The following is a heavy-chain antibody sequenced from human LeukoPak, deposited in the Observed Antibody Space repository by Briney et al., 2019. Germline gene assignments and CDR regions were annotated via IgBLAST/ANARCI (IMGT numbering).Heavy chain of an antibody. Sequence: SGTLSLTCAVSGGSISSSNWWSWVRQPPGKGLEWIGEIYHSGSTNYNPSLKSRVTISVDKSKNQFSLKLSSVTAADTAVYYCARDRRGSSCAALFDYWGPGTLVTVSS. CDR1: GGSISSSNW. D-gene: IGHD6-13*01. CDR3: ARDRRGSSCAALFDY. J-gene: IGHJ4*02. CDR2: IYHSGST. V-gene: IGHV4-4*02.